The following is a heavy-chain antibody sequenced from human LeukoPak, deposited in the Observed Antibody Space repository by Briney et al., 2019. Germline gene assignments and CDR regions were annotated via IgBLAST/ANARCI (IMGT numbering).Heavy chain of an antibody. D-gene: IGHD6-13*01. Sequence: SETLSLTCTVSGGSISGYYWSWIRQPAGKGLEWIGRIYISGSTNYNPSLKSRLTISADTSKNQFSLKLSSVTAADTAVYYCARHLRGEQQLSGFDYWGQGTPVTVSS. V-gene: IGHV4-4*07. CDR3: ARHLRGEQQLSGFDY. CDR2: IYISGST. CDR1: GGSISGYY. J-gene: IGHJ4*02.